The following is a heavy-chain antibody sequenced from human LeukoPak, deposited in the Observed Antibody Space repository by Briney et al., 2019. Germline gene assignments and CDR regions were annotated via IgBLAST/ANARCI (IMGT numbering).Heavy chain of an antibody. CDR1: GFTVSSNY. CDR2: IRYDGSNK. V-gene: IGHV3-30*02. D-gene: IGHD4-17*01. CDR3: AKEEYGDPDSVPNDY. J-gene: IGHJ4*02. Sequence: PGGSLRLSCAASGFTVSSNYMSWVRQAPGKGLEWVAFIRYDGSNKYYADSVKGRFTISRDNSKNTLYLQMNSLRAEDTAVYYCAKEEYGDPDSVPNDYWGQGTLVTVSS.